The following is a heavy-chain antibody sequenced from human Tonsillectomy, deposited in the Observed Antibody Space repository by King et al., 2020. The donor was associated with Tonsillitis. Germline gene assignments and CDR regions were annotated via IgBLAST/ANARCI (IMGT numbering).Heavy chain of an antibody. D-gene: IGHD6-19*01. CDR3: ARPITVTYFDAFDI. J-gene: IGHJ3*02. CDR2: IHYSGGT. CDR1: GGSISRSNYY. V-gene: IGHV4-39*01. Sequence: LQLQESGPGLVKPSETLSLTCTVSGGSISRSNYYWGWIRQPPGKGLEWIGSIHYSGGTYFNPSLKSRVTISLDTSKNQFSLKLSSVTAGDTAVYYCARPITVTYFDAFDIWGQGTMVTVSS.